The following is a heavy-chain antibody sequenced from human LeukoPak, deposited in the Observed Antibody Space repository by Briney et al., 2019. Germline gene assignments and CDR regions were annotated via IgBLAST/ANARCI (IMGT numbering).Heavy chain of an antibody. J-gene: IGHJ4*02. D-gene: IGHD4-17*01. V-gene: IGHV3-30-3*01. CDR3: ARDMGRTVTRPGDY. CDR1: GFTFSSYA. Sequence: PGRSLRLSCAASGFTFSSYAMHWVRQAPGKGLEWVAVISYDGSNKYYADSVKGRFTISRDNSKNTLYLQMNSLRAEDTAVYYCARDMGRTVTRPGDYWGQGTLVTVSS. CDR2: ISYDGSNK.